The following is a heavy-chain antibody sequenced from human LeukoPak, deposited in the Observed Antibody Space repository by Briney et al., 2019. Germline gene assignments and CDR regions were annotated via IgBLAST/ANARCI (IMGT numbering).Heavy chain of an antibody. V-gene: IGHV3-23*01. J-gene: IGHJ4*02. CDR1: GLTFSSYA. Sequence: PGGSLRLSCAASGLTFSSYAMSWVRQAPGKGLQWVSAITGSGGGTFYADSVKGRFTISRDNSKNTLYLEMNSLRADDTAVYYCAKGGGYSYGPQYNFDYWGQGTLVTVSS. CDR2: ITGSGGGT. D-gene: IGHD5-18*01. CDR3: AKGGGYSYGPQYNFDY.